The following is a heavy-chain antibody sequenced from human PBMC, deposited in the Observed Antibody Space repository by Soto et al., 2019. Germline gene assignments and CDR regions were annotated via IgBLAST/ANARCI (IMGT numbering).Heavy chain of an antibody. Sequence: SETLSLTCTVSGGSISSYYWSWIRQPPGKGLEWIGYIYYSGSTNYNPSLKSRVTISVDTSKNQFSLKLSSVTAADTAVYYCARHPSGVVINSRKNHIYYYYYMDVWGKGTTVTVSS. CDR1: GGSISSYY. J-gene: IGHJ6*03. V-gene: IGHV4-59*08. CDR3: ARHPSGVVINSRKNHIYYYYYMDV. D-gene: IGHD3-3*01. CDR2: IYYSGST.